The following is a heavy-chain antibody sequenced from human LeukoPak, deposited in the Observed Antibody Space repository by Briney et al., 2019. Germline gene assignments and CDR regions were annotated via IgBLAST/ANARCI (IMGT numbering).Heavy chain of an antibody. CDR1: GGSISSNY. Sequence: SETLSLTCTVSGGSISSNYWSWIRQPPGKGLEWIGYIHYSGSSNKNPSLKSRVTISVDTSKNQFPLKLSSVTAADTAVYYCARRPGYTSGWYGYWGQGTLVTVSS. J-gene: IGHJ4*02. CDR2: IHYSGSS. CDR3: ARRPGYTSGWYGY. D-gene: IGHD6-19*01. V-gene: IGHV4-59*01.